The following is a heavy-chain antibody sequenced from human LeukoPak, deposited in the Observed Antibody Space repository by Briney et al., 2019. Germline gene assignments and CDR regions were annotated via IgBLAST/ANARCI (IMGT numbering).Heavy chain of an antibody. V-gene: IGHV3-30*03. D-gene: IGHD2-2*01. CDR3: AREHCSSTSCYGPQTQDY. CDR2: ISYDGSNK. J-gene: IGHJ4*02. Sequence: GGSLRLSCAASGFTFSSYGMHWVRQAPGKGLEWVAVISYDGSNKYYADSVKGRFTISRDNAKNSLYLQMNSLRAEDTAVYYCAREHCSSTSCYGPQTQDYWGQGTLVTVSS. CDR1: GFTFSSYG.